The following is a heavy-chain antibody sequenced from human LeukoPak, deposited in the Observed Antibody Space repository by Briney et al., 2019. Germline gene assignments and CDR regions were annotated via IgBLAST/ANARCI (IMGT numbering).Heavy chain of an antibody. CDR1: GGSISSSSYY. CDR2: IYYSGST. D-gene: IGHD6-19*01. Sequence: PSETLSLTCTVSGGSISSSSYYWGWIRQPPGKGLEWIGSIYYSGSTYYNPSLKSRVTISVDTSKNQFSLKLSSVTAADTAVYYCARGASGIAVVLGGIFDYWGQGTLVTVSS. CDR3: ARGASGIAVVLGGIFDY. J-gene: IGHJ4*02. V-gene: IGHV4-39*01.